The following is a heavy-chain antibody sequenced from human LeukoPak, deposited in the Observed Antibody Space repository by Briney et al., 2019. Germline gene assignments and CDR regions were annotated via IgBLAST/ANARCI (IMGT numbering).Heavy chain of an antibody. CDR3: ARRGRYSYGLLDY. V-gene: IGHV4-59*12. CDR1: GGSFSGYY. D-gene: IGHD5-18*01. J-gene: IGHJ4*02. Sequence: PSETLSLTCAVYGGSFSGYYWSWIRQPPGKGLEWIGYIYYSGSTNYNPSLKSRVTISVDTSKNQFSLKLSSVTAADTAVYYCARRGRYSYGLLDYWGQGTLVTVSS. CDR2: IYYSGST.